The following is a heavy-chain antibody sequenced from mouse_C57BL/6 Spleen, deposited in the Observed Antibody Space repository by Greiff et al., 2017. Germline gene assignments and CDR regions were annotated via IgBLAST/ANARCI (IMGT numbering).Heavy chain of an antibody. J-gene: IGHJ3*01. CDR3: ARGVYGPFAY. D-gene: IGHD1-1*01. CDR1: GYTFTSYW. CDR2: IDPSDSET. V-gene: IGHV1-52*01. Sequence: QVQLQQPGAELVRPGSSVKLSCKASGYTFTSYWMHWVKQRPIQGLEWIGNIDPSDSETHYNQKFKDKATLTVDKSSSTAHMQLSSLTSEDSAVYYCARGVYGPFAYWGQGTLVTVSA.